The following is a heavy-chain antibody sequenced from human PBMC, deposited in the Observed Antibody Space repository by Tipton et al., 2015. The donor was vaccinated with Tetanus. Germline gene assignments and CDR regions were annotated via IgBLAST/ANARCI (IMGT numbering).Heavy chain of an antibody. CDR1: GGSINSPDYS. CDR2: IYQSGST. Sequence: LRLSCTVSGGSINSPDYSWGWIRQPPGKSLEWIGYIYQSGSTSYNPSLATRVTITADKSKNQISLNLRSVTAADTAVYYCARDRGQQFVSDWFDPWGQGTLVTVSS. V-gene: IGHV4-30-2*01. D-gene: IGHD6-6*01. J-gene: IGHJ5*02. CDR3: ARDRGQQFVSDWFDP.